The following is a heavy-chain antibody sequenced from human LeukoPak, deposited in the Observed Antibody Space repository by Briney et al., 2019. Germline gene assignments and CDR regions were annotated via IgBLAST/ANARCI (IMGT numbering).Heavy chain of an antibody. Sequence: SQTLSLTCAISGDSVSSNSAAWNWIRQSPSRGLEWLGRTYYRSKWYNDYAVSVKSRITINPDTSKNQFSLQLNSVTPEDTAVYYCARSGYSGYDGGIYFDYWGQGTLVTVSS. CDR3: ARSGYSGYDGGIYFDY. J-gene: IGHJ4*02. D-gene: IGHD5-12*01. CDR2: TYYRSKWYN. CDR1: GDSVSSNSAA. V-gene: IGHV6-1*01.